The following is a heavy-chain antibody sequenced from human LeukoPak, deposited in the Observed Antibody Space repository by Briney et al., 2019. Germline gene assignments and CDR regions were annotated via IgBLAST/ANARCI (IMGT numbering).Heavy chain of an antibody. D-gene: IGHD6-13*01. CDR1: GFRFSSHA. CDR3: ARVPGYS. CDR2: IYGNAGST. Sequence: GGSLRLSCAASGFRFSSHAMNWVRQAPGKGLEWVSGIYGNAGSTFYADSVRGRFTISRDNSKNTLYLQMDSLRAEDTAVYYCARVPGYSWGQGTLVTVSS. V-gene: IGHV3-23*01. J-gene: IGHJ4*02.